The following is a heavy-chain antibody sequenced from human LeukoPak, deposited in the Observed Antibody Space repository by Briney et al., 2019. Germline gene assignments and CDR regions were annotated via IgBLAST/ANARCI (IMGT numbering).Heavy chain of an antibody. CDR3: ARDRGQWLVDWYFDL. CDR2: IYTSGST. CDR1: GGSFSGYY. D-gene: IGHD6-19*01. J-gene: IGHJ2*01. V-gene: IGHV4-4*07. Sequence: SETLSLTCAVYGGSFSGYYWSWIRQPAGKGLEWIGRIYTSGSTNYNPSLKSRVTISVDTSKNQFSLKLSSVTAADTAVYYCARDRGQWLVDWYFDLWGRGTLVTVSS.